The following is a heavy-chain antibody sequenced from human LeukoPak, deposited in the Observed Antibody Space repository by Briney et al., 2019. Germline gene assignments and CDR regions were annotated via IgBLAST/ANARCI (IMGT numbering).Heavy chain of an antibody. Sequence: PSETLSLTCTVSGGSITGSSYYWGWIRQPPGKGLEWIGSMYYSGSTYYKTSLKSRVTISADTSKNEFSLEPSSVTAADTAVYYCARQYYDNTGYYYFDYWGQGTLVTVSS. CDR1: GGSITGSSYY. J-gene: IGHJ4*02. D-gene: IGHD3-22*01. CDR2: MYYSGST. CDR3: ARQYYDNTGYYYFDY. V-gene: IGHV4-39*01.